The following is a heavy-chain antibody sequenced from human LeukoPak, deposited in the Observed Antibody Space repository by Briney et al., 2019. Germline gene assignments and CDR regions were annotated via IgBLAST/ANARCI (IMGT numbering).Heavy chain of an antibody. V-gene: IGHV3-7*01. CDR3: ARGSSAGASLRHDY. J-gene: IGHJ4*02. Sequence: RGSLSLSCAAYGFTLSSFAINWVRPAQGKGREWEANIKQVGSEENCVDSVNGRFTIYRDNAKKSLYLQMNSLRAEDTAVYYCARGSSAGASLRHDYWGQGTLVTVSS. CDR2: IKQVGSEE. CDR1: GFTLSSFA. D-gene: IGHD1-26*01.